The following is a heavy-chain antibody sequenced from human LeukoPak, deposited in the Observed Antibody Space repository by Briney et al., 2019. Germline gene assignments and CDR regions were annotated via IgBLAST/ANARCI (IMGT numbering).Heavy chain of an antibody. V-gene: IGHV1-24*01. D-gene: IGHD4-23*01. CDR1: GYTLTELS. CDR3: ATRGYGGATRNFGY. CDR2: FDPEDGET. J-gene: IGHJ4*02. Sequence: ASVKVSCKVSGYTLTELSMHWVRQAPGKGLEWMGGFDPEDGETIYAQKFQGRVTMTEDTSTDTAYMELSSLRSEDTAVYYCATRGYGGATRNFGYWGQGTLVTVSS.